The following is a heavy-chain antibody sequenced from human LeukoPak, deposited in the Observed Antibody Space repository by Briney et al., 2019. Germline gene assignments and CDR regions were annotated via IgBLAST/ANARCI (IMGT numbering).Heavy chain of an antibody. J-gene: IGHJ4*02. V-gene: IGHV4-59*01. Sequence: SETLSLTCTVSGGSLSSYYWSWLRQPPGKGLEWIGYIYYSGSTNYNPSLKSRVTISVDTSKNQFSLKLSSVTAADTAVYYCARESVLEVLWGQGTLVTVSS. CDR1: GGSLSSYY. CDR2: IYYSGST. CDR3: ARESVLEVL.